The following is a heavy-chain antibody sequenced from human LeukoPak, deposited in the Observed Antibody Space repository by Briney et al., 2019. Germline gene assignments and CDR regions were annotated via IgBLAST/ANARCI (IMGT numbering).Heavy chain of an antibody. V-gene: IGHV3-9*01. CDR2: ISWITGTM. D-gene: IGHD1-26*01. CDR3: ARDINRSGTYFYYFDS. J-gene: IGHJ4*02. CDR1: GFTFSDYW. Sequence: PGGSLRLSCAASGFTFSDYWMSWVRQAPGKGLEWVSGISWITGTMVYADSVKGRFTISRDNAKRSLYLQMNSLRPEDTALYYCARDINRSGTYFYYFDSWGLGTLVTVSS.